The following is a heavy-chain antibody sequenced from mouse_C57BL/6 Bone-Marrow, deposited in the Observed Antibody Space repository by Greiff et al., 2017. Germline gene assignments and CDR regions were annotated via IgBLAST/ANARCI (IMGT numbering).Heavy chain of an antibody. V-gene: IGHV1-63*01. J-gene: IGHJ2*01. CDR1: GYTFTNYW. Sequence: VQLQQSGAELVRPGTSVKMSCKASGYTFTNYWIGWAKQRPGHGLEWIGDIYPGGGYTNYNEKFKGKATLTADKSSSTAYMQYSGLTSEDSAIYYCARGEGPLFDYGGQGTTLTVSS. CDR3: ARGEGPLFDY. CDR2: IYPGGGYT.